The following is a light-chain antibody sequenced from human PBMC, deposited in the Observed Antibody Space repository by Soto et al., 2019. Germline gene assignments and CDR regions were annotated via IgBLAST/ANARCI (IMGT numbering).Light chain of an antibody. CDR2: SAS. CDR1: QGMSTY. CDR3: QQLNGYQLA. V-gene: IGKV1-9*01. Sequence: DIQLTQSPSFLSASVGDTVTITCRASQGMSTYLAWYQQKPGKVPKLLIRSASTLQSGVPPRFSGGGSGTGFNLNNRPLQPDDSGIYYCQQLNGYQLAFGGGTNVEIK. J-gene: IGKJ4*01.